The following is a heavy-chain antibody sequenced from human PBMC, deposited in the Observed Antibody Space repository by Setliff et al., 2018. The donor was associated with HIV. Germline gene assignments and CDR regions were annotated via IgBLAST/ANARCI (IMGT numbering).Heavy chain of an antibody. Sequence: ASVKVSCKASGYTFTDRFITWFQQTPGRGLEWMGRRYPRGDGTIYAERFRGRLTFSADTSTHTGYMQLDNLKSEDTAMYFCAAGPFNWGQYFWGHGTLVTVSS. CDR2: RYPRGDGT. V-gene: IGHV1-69-2*01. J-gene: IGHJ4*01. D-gene: IGHD3-16*01. CDR1: GYTFTDRF. CDR3: AAGPFNWGQYF.